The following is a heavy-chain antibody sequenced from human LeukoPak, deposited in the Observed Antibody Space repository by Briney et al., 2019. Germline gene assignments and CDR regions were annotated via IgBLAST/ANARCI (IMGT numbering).Heavy chain of an antibody. D-gene: IGHD5-18*01. CDR1: GFTVSDSY. Sequence: GGSLRLSCAASGFTVSDSYMTWVRQPPGKGLEWVSLIYSDGGTFYADSVKGRFTISRDNSKNTLYLQMSSLRAEDTAVYYCARGGGYSYGCKYWGQGTLVTVSS. V-gene: IGHV3-53*01. J-gene: IGHJ4*02. CDR3: ARGGGYSYGCKY. CDR2: IYSDGGT.